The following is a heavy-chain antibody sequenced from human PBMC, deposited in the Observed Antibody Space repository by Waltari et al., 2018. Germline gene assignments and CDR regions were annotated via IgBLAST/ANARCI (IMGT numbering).Heavy chain of an antibody. CDR3: ARDRAVFFGSGQDY. Sequence: QVELQESGPGLVKPSQTLSLTCTVSGDSISRGGYYWSWIRQHPGKGLEWFGYIYYTGTTYYNPSLKSRVTISVDTSKNQFSLKLSSVTAADTAVYYCARDRAVFFGSGQDYWGQGTLVTVSS. D-gene: IGHD3-10*01. CDR2: IYYTGTT. CDR1: GDSISRGGYY. J-gene: IGHJ4*02. V-gene: IGHV4-31*03.